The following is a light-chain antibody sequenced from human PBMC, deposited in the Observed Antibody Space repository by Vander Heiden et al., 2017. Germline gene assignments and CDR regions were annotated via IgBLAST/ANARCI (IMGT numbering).Light chain of an antibody. CDR1: QSVTDNY. CDR2: GAS. J-gene: IGKJ1*01. V-gene: IGKV3-20*01. CDR3: QQYGSSRWT. Sequence: EIVLTQSPGTLSLSPGERATLSCRASQSVTDNYLAWYQQKPGQAPRLLIFGASSRATGIPDRFSGSGSEIDFTLTISRLDPEDFAVYYCQQYGSSRWTFGQGTKVEIK.